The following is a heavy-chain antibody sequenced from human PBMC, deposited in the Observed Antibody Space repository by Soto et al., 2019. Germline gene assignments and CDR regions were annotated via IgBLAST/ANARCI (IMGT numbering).Heavy chain of an antibody. CDR3: AKGYRVEVVYDASDM. Sequence: PGGSLRLSCAAYGFTFSTYFMSWVRQAPGKGLEWVSGISTSGGSTFYADSVKGRFTISRDNSKNTLYLQTNSLRAEDTAVYHCAKGYRVEVVYDASDMWGQGTMVTVSS. D-gene: IGHD2-2*01. CDR2: ISTSGGST. CDR1: GFTFSTYF. J-gene: IGHJ3*02. V-gene: IGHV3-23*01.